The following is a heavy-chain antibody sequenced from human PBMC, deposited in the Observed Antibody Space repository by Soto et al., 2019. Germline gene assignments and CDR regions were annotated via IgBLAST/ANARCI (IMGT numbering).Heavy chain of an antibody. D-gene: IGHD1-26*01. Sequence: ASVKVACKASGYTFTVYYMHWVRQAPGQGLEWMGWINPKSGGTMYPQKFQGRVTMTWDTSISTAYMALTRLRSDDTAVYYCARDLAKGGGSAGFDYWGQGTLVTVSS. CDR1: GYTFTVYY. CDR3: ARDLAKGGGSAGFDY. J-gene: IGHJ4*02. CDR2: INPKSGGT. V-gene: IGHV1-2*02.